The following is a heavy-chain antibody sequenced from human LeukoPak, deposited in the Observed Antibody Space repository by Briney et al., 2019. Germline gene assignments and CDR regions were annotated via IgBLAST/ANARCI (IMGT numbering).Heavy chain of an antibody. V-gene: IGHV5-51*01. CDR1: GYSFTSYW. Sequence: GESLKISCKGSGYSFTSYWIGWVRQMPGKGLEWMGIIYPGDSDTRYSPSFQGQVTTSADKSISTAYLQWSSLKASDTAMYYCARLTGYCSSTSCSSFDYWGQGTLVTVSS. CDR2: IYPGDSDT. D-gene: IGHD2-2*01. J-gene: IGHJ4*02. CDR3: ARLTGYCSSTSCSSFDY.